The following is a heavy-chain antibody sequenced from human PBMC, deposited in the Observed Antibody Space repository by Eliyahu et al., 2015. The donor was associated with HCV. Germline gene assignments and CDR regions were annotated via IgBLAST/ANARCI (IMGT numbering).Heavy chain of an antibody. D-gene: IGHD3-3*01. CDR2: IYYSGST. V-gene: IGHV4-39*01. CDR1: GGSIXSSXYY. Sequence: QLQLQESGPGLVKPSETLSLTCXVSGGSIXSSXYYXGWIRQPPGKGLEWIGSIYYSGSTYYNPSLKSRVTISVDTSKNQFSLKLSSVTATDTAVYYCARQIPRARMVFGVVITGFDYWGQGTLVTVSS. J-gene: IGHJ4*02. CDR3: ARQIPRARMVFGVVITGFDY.